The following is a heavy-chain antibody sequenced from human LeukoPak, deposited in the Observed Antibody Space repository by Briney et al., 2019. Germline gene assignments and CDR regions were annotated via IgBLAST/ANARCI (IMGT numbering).Heavy chain of an antibody. CDR1: GYMVSDYY. CDR3: ARVRYNACDY. CDR2: LRGDTGDT. Sequence: ASVTVSCKTSGYMVSDYYMHWVRQAPGQGLEWVGWLRGDTGDTDSPQKFKGRVTMTRDTATNTAYMQLSRLTYDDTAIYFCARVRYNACDYWGQGTLVTVSS. D-gene: IGHD1-1*01. J-gene: IGHJ4*02. V-gene: IGHV1-2*02.